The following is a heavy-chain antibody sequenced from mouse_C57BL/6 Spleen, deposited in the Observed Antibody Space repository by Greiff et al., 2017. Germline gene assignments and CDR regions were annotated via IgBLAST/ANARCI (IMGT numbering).Heavy chain of an antibody. CDR2: INPSSGYT. D-gene: IGHD2-1*01. V-gene: IGHV1-4*01. J-gene: IGHJ1*03. CDR3: AREGVYGNYNWYFDV. Sequence: QVQLKESGAELARPGASVKMSCKASGYTFTSYTMHWVKQRPGQGLEWIGYINPSSGYTKYNQKFKDKATLTADKSSSTAYMQLSSLTSEDSAGYYCAREGVYGNYNWYFDVWGTGTTVTVSS. CDR1: GYTFTSYT.